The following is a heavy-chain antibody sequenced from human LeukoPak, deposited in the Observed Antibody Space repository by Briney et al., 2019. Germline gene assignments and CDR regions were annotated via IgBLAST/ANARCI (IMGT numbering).Heavy chain of an antibody. CDR1: GFTFTTYW. CDR3: ARDAVIMITFGGASDAFDI. J-gene: IGHJ3*02. Sequence: GGSLRLSCAASGFTFTTYWMSWVRQAPGKGLEWVSYISSSSSTIYYADSVKGRFTISRDNAKNSLYLQMNSLRAEDTAVYYCARDAVIMITFGGASDAFDIWGQGTMVTVSS. D-gene: IGHD3-16*01. V-gene: IGHV3-48*01. CDR2: ISSSSSTI.